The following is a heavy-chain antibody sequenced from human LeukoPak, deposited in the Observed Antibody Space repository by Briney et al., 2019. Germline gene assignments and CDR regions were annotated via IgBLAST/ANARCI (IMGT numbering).Heavy chain of an antibody. CDR2: ISYDGSNK. J-gene: IGHJ6*04. Sequence: GGSLRLSCAASGFTFSSYAMHWVRQAPGKGLEWVAVISYDGSNKYYADSVKGRFTISRDNAKNSLYLQMNSLRAEDTAVYYCARAGMVRGVCMDVWGKGTTVTVSS. CDR1: GFTFSSYA. D-gene: IGHD3-10*01. CDR3: ARAGMVRGVCMDV. V-gene: IGHV3-30-3*01.